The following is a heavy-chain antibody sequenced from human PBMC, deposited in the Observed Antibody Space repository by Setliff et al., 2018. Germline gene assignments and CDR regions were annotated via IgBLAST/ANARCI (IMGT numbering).Heavy chain of an antibody. D-gene: IGHD1-26*01. CDR3: VRGLNSESWTFRY. CDR2: IYTGGST. CDR1: GVSVSRHY. V-gene: IGHV4-4*08. J-gene: IGHJ4*02. Sequence: SETLSLTCNVSGVSVSRHYWSWIRQPPGKTLEWIGYIYTGGSTTYNPSLKSRVTLSLDTSKNHLSLNLTSVTAADTAVYYCVRGLNSESWTFRYWGQGILVTVSS.